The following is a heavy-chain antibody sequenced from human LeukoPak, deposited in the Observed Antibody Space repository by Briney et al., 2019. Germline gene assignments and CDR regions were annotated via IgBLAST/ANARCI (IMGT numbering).Heavy chain of an antibody. V-gene: IGHV4-34*01. J-gene: IGHJ4*02. D-gene: IGHD2-21*02. CDR3: TRMTAGHDY. CDR1: GVPFDDYY. Sequence: SETLSLTCAVSGVPFDDYYWSWVRQPPGKGLEWIGEINHSGYTNDSPSLKSRVTLSIDTSRKQFSLNLRSVTVADTGIYYCTRMTAGHDYWGQGTLVTVSS. CDR2: INHSGYT.